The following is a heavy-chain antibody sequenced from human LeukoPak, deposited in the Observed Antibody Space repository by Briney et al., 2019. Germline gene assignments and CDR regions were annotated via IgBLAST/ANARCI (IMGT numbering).Heavy chain of an antibody. CDR3: TSTYYDFWSGEH. J-gene: IGHJ4*02. Sequence: PGRSLRLSCTASGFTFGDYAMSWVRQAPGKGLEWVGFIRSKAYGGTTEYAASVKGRLTISRDDSKSIAYLQMNSLKTEDTAVYYCTSTYYDFWSGEHWGQGTLVTVSS. V-gene: IGHV3-49*04. CDR1: GFTFGDYA. D-gene: IGHD3-3*01. CDR2: IRSKAYGGTT.